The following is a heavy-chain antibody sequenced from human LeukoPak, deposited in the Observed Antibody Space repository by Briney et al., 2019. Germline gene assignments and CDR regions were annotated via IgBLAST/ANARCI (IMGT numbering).Heavy chain of an antibody. CDR1: GGTFSSYA. V-gene: IGHV1-69*13. CDR2: IIPIFGTA. J-gene: IGHJ4*02. Sequence: EASVKVSCKASGGTFSSYAISWVRQAPGLGLEWMGGIIPIFGTANYAQKFQGRVTITADESTSTAYMELSSLRSEDTAVYYCAREGGSGSYPLDYWGQGTLVTVSS. D-gene: IGHD3-10*01. CDR3: AREGGSGSYPLDY.